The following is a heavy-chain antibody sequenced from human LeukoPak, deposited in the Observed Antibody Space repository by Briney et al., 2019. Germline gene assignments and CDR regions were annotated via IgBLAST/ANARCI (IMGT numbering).Heavy chain of an antibody. CDR3: ARGGDSSGWYKY. D-gene: IGHD6-19*01. V-gene: IGHV4-59*01. CDR2: IYYSGST. J-gene: IGHJ4*02. CDR1: GGSISSYY. Sequence: PSETLSLTCTVSGGSISSYYWSWIRQPPGKGLEWIGYIYYSGSTNYNPSLKSRVTISVDTSKNQFSLKLSSVTAADTAVYYCARGGDSSGWYKYWGQGTLVTVSS.